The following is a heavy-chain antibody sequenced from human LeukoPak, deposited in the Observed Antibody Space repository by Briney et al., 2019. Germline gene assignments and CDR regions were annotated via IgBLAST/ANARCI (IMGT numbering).Heavy chain of an antibody. J-gene: IGHJ6*03. Sequence: GGSLRLSCTTSGFTFTAYAMHWVRQAPGKGLAWVAFISYDGNNKNYADSVKGRFTVSRDNSKNTLYLQMNSLSAEDTAVYYCARDPEYRYYMDVWGKGTTVTVSS. CDR1: GFTFTAYA. D-gene: IGHD6-6*01. CDR2: ISYDGNNK. V-gene: IGHV3-30-3*01. CDR3: ARDPEYRYYMDV.